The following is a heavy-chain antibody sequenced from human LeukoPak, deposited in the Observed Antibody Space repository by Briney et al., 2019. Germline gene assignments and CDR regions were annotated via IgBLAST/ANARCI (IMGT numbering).Heavy chain of an antibody. V-gene: IGHV3-11*01. J-gene: IGHJ4*02. CDR2: VSSSGSTV. Sequence: SGGSLRLSCAASGFTFSDYYMSWIRQAPGKGLEWVSYVSSSGSTVYYADSVKGRFTISRDNAKNSLYLQMNSLRAEDTAVYYCATMGYYYDSSGYYRYWGQGTPVTVSS. CDR3: ATMGYYYDSSGYYRY. CDR1: GFTFSDYY. D-gene: IGHD3-22*01.